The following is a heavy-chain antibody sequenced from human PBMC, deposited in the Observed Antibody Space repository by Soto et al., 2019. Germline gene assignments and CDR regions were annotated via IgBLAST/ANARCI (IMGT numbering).Heavy chain of an antibody. CDR2: IYYSGST. CDR3: AREYYYDSSGGYGMDV. J-gene: IGHJ6*02. CDR1: GGSLSSSSYY. V-gene: IGHV4-39*02. D-gene: IGHD3-22*01. Sequence: SETLSLTCTVSGGSLSSSSYYWGWIRQPPGKGLEWIGSIYYSGSTYYNPSLKSRVTISVDTSKNQFSLKLSSVTAADTAVYYCAREYYYDSSGGYGMDVWGQGTTVTVSS.